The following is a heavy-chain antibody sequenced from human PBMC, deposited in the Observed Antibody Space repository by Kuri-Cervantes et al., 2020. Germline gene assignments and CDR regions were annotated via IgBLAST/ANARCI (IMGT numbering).Heavy chain of an antibody. CDR2: IYWDDDK. D-gene: IGHD3-10*01. V-gene: IGHV2-5*05. J-gene: IGHJ4*02. Sequence: SGPTLVKPTQTLTLTCTFSGFSLSTSGVGVGWIRQPPGKALEWLALIYWDDDKRYGPSLKSRLTITKGTSKNQVVLTMTHMDPVDTATYYCAHSHVLRRYFDYWGQGTLVTVSS. CDR3: AHSHVLRRYFDY. CDR1: GFSLSTSGVG.